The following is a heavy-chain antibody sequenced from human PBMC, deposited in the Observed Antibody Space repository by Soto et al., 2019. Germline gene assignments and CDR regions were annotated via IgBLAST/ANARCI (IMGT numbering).Heavy chain of an antibody. J-gene: IGHJ4*02. CDR1: GFTFRNYG. D-gene: IGHD1-26*01. Sequence: QVQLVESGGGVVQPGRSLRLSCTASGFTFRNYGMHWVRQAPGKGLEWVAVISYDGSYKYYPDSVKGRFTISRDNPKNTLYLQVNSLRDEDTAVYYCAKEGTSGSYLEIDFWGQGTLVTVSS. CDR2: ISYDGSYK. CDR3: AKEGTSGSYLEIDF. V-gene: IGHV3-30*18.